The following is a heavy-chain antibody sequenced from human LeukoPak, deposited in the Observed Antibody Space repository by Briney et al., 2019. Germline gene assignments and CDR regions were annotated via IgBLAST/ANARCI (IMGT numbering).Heavy chain of an antibody. J-gene: IGHJ4*02. V-gene: IGHV3-48*01. CDR1: GFTFRTYS. CDR3: ARFLSVYEPLCAY. Sequence: GGSLRLSCEGSGFTFRTYSLTWVRQVPGKGLEWISYITPTGNTFYYADSVKGRFTISRDNAKNSLFLQMNSLRVEDTAVYYCARFLSVYEPLCAYWSQGTQVTVSS. CDR2: ITPTGNTF. D-gene: IGHD5/OR15-5a*01.